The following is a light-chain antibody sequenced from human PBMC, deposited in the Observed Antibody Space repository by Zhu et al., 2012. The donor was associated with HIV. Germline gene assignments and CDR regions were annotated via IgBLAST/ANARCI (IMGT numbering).Light chain of an antibody. CDR2: KAS. Sequence: DIQVTQSPSTLSASVGDRVAITCRASQSFDNWLAWYQQKPGKAPKLLIYKASNLESGVPLRFSGSGSGTEFTLTISSLQPDDFATYYCQQYNSYSRTFGQGTKVEIK. CDR1: QSFDNW. V-gene: IGKV1-5*03. CDR3: QQYNSYSRT. J-gene: IGKJ1*01.